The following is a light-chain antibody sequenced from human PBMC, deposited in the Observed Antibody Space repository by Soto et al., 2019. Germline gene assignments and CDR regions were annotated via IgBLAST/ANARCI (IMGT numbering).Light chain of an antibody. Sequence: QPVLTQPPSLSEAPGQRVTISCTGSSSNIGAGYEAHWYQQVPGTAPKLLIYENNHRPSGVPDRFSGSKSGTSASLAITGLQAEDEAEYYCQSYDSSLSGYVFGTGTKLTVL. CDR1: SSNIGAGYE. CDR3: QSYDSSLSGYV. CDR2: ENN. V-gene: IGLV1-40*01. J-gene: IGLJ1*01.